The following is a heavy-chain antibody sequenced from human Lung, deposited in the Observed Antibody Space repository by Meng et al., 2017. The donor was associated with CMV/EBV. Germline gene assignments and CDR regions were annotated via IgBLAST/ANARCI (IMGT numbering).Heavy chain of an antibody. D-gene: IGHD3-10*01. CDR2: IYYSGST. Sequence: SETLSLXXTASGGSISSYYWSWIRQPPGKGLEDMGYIYYSGSTSYNPSLKSRVTISVDTSKNQFSLKLSSVTAADTAEYYCAKHGSGSYFYGMDVWGQGTXVTVSS. V-gene: IGHV4-59*01. CDR3: AKHGSGSYFYGMDV. CDR1: GGSISSYY. J-gene: IGHJ6*02.